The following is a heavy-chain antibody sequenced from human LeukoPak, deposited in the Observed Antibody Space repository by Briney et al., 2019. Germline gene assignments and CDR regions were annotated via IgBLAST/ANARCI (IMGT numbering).Heavy chain of an antibody. CDR1: GGPITSYY. V-gene: IGHV4-59*08. Sequence: SETLPHTYTVSGGPITSYYWSWIRQPPGKGLEWIGYIYYSGSTNYNPSLESRVTISMGTSKKQFSLKLSSVTAADTAVYYCARRRTTGLSGYMDVWGKGTTVTVSS. D-gene: IGHD2-2*01. J-gene: IGHJ6*03. CDR3: ARRRTTGLSGYMDV. CDR2: IYYSGST.